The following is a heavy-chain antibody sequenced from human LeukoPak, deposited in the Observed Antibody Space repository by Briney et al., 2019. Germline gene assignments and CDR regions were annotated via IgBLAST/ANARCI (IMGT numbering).Heavy chain of an antibody. J-gene: IGHJ4*02. CDR1: GFTFDDYA. D-gene: IGHD3-10*01. CDR2: ISWDGGST. CDR3: AKDRSSGSNDY. V-gene: IGHV3-43D*03. Sequence: PGGSLRLSCAASGFTFDDYAMHWVRQAPGKGLEWVSLISWDGGSTYYADSVKGRFTISRDNSKNTLYLQMNSLRAEDTAVYYCAKDRSSGSNDYWGQGTLVTVSS.